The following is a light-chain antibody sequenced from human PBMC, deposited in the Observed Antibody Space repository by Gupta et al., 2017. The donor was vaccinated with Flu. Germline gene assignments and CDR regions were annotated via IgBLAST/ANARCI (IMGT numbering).Light chain of an antibody. CDR1: SSDIGSYTL. Sequence: SITISCTGSSSDIGSYTLVCWYQQPPGTAPVVVIYDVTNRPSGVSYRCAGYKYGTTAFPTISGLQADDDGYYYCCWYVSGNGWVFGGGTKLTVL. CDR2: DVT. V-gene: IGLV2-23*02. CDR3: CWYVSGNGWV. J-gene: IGLJ3*02.